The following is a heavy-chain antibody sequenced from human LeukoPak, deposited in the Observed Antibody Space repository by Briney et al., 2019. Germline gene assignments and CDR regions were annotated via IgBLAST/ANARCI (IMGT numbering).Heavy chain of an antibody. Sequence: PSQTPSLTCTFSCGSLSSGDYYWSLIRQPPGKGPEWIGYIYYSGSTYYNPSLKSRVTISVDTSKNQFSLKLSSVTAADTAVYYCASLYKDYFDYWGQGTLVTVSS. CDR2: IYYSGST. D-gene: IGHD1-1*01. CDR1: CGSLSSGDYY. CDR3: ASLYKDYFDY. J-gene: IGHJ4*02. V-gene: IGHV4-30-4*01.